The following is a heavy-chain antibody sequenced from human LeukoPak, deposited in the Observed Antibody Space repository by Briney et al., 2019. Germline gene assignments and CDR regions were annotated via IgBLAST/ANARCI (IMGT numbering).Heavy chain of an antibody. CDR3: ARDWGSGWYFDY. CDR2: ISSRGGST. CDR1: GFTFSSYW. D-gene: IGHD6-19*01. V-gene: IGHV3-23*01. J-gene: IGHJ4*02. Sequence: GGSLRLSCAASGFTFSSYWMSWVRQAPGKGVERVSVISSRGGSTYYADSVKGRFTISRDNSKNTLYLQMNSLRVEDTAVYYCARDWGSGWYFDYWGQGTLVTVSS.